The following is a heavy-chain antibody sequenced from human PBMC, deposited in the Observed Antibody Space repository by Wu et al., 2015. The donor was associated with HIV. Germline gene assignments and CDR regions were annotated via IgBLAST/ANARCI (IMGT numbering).Heavy chain of an antibody. D-gene: IGHD3-22*01. J-gene: IGHJ5*02. Sequence: QVQLVQSGGDVKKSGASVKVSCKASGYTFITHAITWVRQAPGQRPEWMGWITTHNGYTKYAQKFQDRLSLTTDTSATTAYMELRSLRSDDTAVYYCARVFEDSSGYYSWFDPWGRGNPGHRLL. CDR3: ARVFEDSSGYYSWFDP. CDR2: ITTHNGYT. V-gene: IGHV1-18*01. CDR1: GYTFITHA.